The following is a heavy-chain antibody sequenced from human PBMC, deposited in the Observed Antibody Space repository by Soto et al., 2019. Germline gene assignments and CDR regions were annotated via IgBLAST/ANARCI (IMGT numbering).Heavy chain of an antibody. D-gene: IGHD6-13*01. CDR3: GRRYSSAFAI. CDR1: GGSISSYY. Sequence: SETLSLTCTVSGGSISSYYWSWIRQPPGKGLEWIGYIYYSGSTNYNPSLKSRVTISVDTSKNQFSLKLSSVTAADTAVYYCGRRYSSAFAIWGQGTMVTVSS. V-gene: IGHV4-59*08. CDR2: IYYSGST. J-gene: IGHJ3*02.